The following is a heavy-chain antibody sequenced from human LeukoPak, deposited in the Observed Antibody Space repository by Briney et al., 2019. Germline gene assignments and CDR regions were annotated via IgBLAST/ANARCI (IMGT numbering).Heavy chain of an antibody. CDR3: ARSSAFGEPYWYFDL. V-gene: IGHV4-30-2*01. J-gene: IGHJ2*01. CDR2: IYHSGST. Sequence: SETLSLTCTVSGDSISSEGYYWSWIRQPPGKGLEWIGYIYHSGSTYYIPSLKSRVTISIDRSKNQFSLKLSSVTAADTAVYYCARSSAFGEPYWYFDLWGRGTLVTVSS. D-gene: IGHD3-10*01. CDR1: GDSISSEGYY.